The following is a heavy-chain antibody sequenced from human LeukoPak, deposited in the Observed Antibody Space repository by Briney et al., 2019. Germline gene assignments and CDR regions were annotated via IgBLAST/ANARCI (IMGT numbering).Heavy chain of an antibody. Sequence: GGSLRLSCAASGFTFSSYAMHWVRQAPGKGLEWVAVISYDGSNKYYADSVKGRFTISRDNSKNTLYLRMNSLRAEDTAVYYCAREDCSGGSCYSGYFDYWGQGTLVTVSS. CDR3: AREDCSGGSCYSGYFDY. CDR2: ISYDGSNK. V-gene: IGHV3-30-3*01. J-gene: IGHJ4*02. CDR1: GFTFSSYA. D-gene: IGHD2-15*01.